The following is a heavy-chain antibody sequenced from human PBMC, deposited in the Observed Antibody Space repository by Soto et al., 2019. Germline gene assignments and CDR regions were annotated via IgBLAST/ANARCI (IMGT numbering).Heavy chain of an antibody. D-gene: IGHD4-17*01. Sequence: GGSLRLSWAASGFTFSSYSMNWVRQAPGKGLEWVSSISSSSSYIYYADSVKGRFTISRDNAKKSPYLQMNSLRAEDTAVYYCALIIYGDYPGGYYYYGMDVWGQGTTFTGSS. V-gene: IGHV3-21*01. CDR3: ALIIYGDYPGGYYYYGMDV. CDR1: GFTFSSYS. J-gene: IGHJ6*02. CDR2: ISSSSSYI.